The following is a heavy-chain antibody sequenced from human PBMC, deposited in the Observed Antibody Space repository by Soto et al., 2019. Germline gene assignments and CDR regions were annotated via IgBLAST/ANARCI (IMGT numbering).Heavy chain of an antibody. J-gene: IGHJ4*02. CDR1: GFTFSSYS. D-gene: IGHD2-2*01. CDR2: IGTSAST. CDR3: ADLSRYCTSSNCD. V-gene: IGHV3-23*01. Sequence: DVRLLESGGGLVQPGGSLRLSCAASGFTFSSYSMSWVRQAPGKGLELVSTIGTSASTYYGDSVRGRFTISRDNSRNTLYLQMNSLRAEDTAVYYCADLSRYCTSSNCDWGQGTLVTVSS.